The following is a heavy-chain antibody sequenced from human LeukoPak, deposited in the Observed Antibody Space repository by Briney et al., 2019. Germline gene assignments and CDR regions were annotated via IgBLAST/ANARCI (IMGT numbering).Heavy chain of an antibody. V-gene: IGHV4-39*07. Sequence: SETLSLTCTVSGGSISSSSYYWGWIRQPPGKGLEWIGSIYYSGSTYYNPSLKSRVTISVDTSKNQFSLKLSSVTAADTAVYYCARVPDEINYYYYGMDVWGQGTTVTVSS. J-gene: IGHJ6*02. CDR1: GGSISSSSYY. D-gene: IGHD1-14*01. CDR2: IYYSGST. CDR3: ARVPDEINYYYYGMDV.